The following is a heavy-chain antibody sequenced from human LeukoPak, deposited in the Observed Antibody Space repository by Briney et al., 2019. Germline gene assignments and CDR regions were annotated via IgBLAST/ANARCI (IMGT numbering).Heavy chain of an antibody. CDR1: GFTFSSYA. D-gene: IGHD6-13*01. V-gene: IGHV3-23*01. CDR2: ISGSGGST. J-gene: IGHJ4*02. CDR3: AKDPKLQLVGGDHFDY. Sequence: PGGSLRLSCAVSGFTFSSYAMSWVRQAPGKGLEWVSAISGSGGSTFYADSVKGRFTISRDNSKNTLYLQTNSLRVEDTAVYYCAKDPKLQLVGGDHFDYWGQGTLVTVSS.